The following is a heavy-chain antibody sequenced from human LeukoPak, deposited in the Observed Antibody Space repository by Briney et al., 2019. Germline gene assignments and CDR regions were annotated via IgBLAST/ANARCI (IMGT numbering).Heavy chain of an antibody. V-gene: IGHV4-34*01. J-gene: IGHJ5*02. D-gene: IGHD3-3*01. CDR3: ARHRVPQLRFLEWSLRGFDP. CDR1: GGSFSGYY. Sequence: SETLSLTCAVYGGSFSGYYWSWIRQPPGKGLEWIGEINHSGSTNYNPSLKSRVTISVDTSKNQFSLKLSSVTAADTAVYYCARHRVPQLRFLEWSLRGFDPWGQGTLVTVSS. CDR2: INHSGST.